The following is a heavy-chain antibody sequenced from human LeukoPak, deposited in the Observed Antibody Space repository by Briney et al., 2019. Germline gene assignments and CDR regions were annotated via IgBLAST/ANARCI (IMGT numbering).Heavy chain of an antibody. CDR2: INPNTGGT. CDR1: GYTFINYF. D-gene: IGHD4-17*01. J-gene: IGHJ4*02. V-gene: IGHV1-2*06. CDR3: ARKGDYEVDFDY. Sequence: ASVKVSCKASGYTFINYFLHWVRQAPGQGLEWMGRINPNTGGTNYAQRFQGRIIMTRDTSINTAYMELTRLRSDDTAVYFCARKGDYEVDFDYWGQGTLVTVS.